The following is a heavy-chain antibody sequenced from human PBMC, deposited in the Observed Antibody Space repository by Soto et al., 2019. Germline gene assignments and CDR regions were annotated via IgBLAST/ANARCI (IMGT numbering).Heavy chain of an antibody. CDR1: GYSFVTYW. CDR2: IYPGNSET. D-gene: IGHD6-19*01. J-gene: IGHJ3*02. CDR3: ARHRSQWLSVGEHEGFDI. Sequence: LGESLKISCQASGYSFVTYWIGWVRQMPGKGLEWMGIIYPGNSETKYSPPFQGQVTFSVDKSNSTAYLQWSTLKASDTATYYCARHRSQWLSVGEHEGFDIWGLGTRVTVSS. V-gene: IGHV5-51*01.